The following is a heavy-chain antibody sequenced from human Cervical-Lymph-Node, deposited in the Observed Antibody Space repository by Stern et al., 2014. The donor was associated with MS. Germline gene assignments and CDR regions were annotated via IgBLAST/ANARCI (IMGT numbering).Heavy chain of an antibody. Sequence: QVQLVQSGGGVVQPGRPLKLSCAASRFTFSSCGMHWVRKAPGKGLEGVAVISAGGSLQYYADSVKGRFTISRDNTKNTLYLQIDSLRAEDTGVYYCAKERAHADWGFDSWGQGTLVTVSS. V-gene: IGHV3-30*18. CDR1: RFTFSSCG. D-gene: IGHD3-9*01. J-gene: IGHJ4*02. CDR2: ISAGGSLQ. CDR3: AKERAHADWGFDS.